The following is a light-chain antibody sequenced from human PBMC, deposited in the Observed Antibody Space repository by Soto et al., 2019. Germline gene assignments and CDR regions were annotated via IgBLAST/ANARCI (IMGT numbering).Light chain of an antibody. Sequence: DIQMTQSPSSLSASVGARVSITCQASQAIGTSLSWFQQKPGRAPKLLIYGASNLETGVSSRFRGSGSGTDSTFTISRLQPEDIATYYCQHYDNLPPFTFGPGTKVDIK. J-gene: IGKJ3*01. CDR2: GAS. V-gene: IGKV1-33*01. CDR1: QAIGTS. CDR3: QHYDNLPPFT.